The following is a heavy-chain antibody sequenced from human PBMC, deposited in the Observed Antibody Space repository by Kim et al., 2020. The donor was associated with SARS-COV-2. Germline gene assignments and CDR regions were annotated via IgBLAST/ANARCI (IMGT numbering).Heavy chain of an antibody. J-gene: IGHJ6*02. CDR2: IIPIFGTA. V-gene: IGHV1-69*13. Sequence: SVKVSCKASGGTFSSYAISWVRQAPGQGLEWMGGIIPIFGTANYAQKFQGRVTITADESTSTAYMELSSLRSEDTAVYYCARKSFVKWKNYYYYGMDVWGQGTTVTVSS. CDR3: ARKSFVKWKNYYYYGMDV. D-gene: IGHD1-26*01. CDR1: GGTFSSYA.